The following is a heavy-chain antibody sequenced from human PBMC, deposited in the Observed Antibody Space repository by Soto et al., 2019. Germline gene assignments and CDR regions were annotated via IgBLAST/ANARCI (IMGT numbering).Heavy chain of an antibody. CDR1: GGSISSSNW. D-gene: IGHD6-19*01. V-gene: IGHV4-4*02. Sequence: QVQLQESGPGLVKPSGTLSLTCAVSGGSISSSNWWRWVSQPPGKGLEWIGEIYDSGSTNYTPSPSSRVTRAVDKSKNRVSRTLSSLTAADTAVDYGAVGAVAGSSGMDVWGQGTTVTVSS. J-gene: IGHJ6*02. CDR2: IYDSGST. CDR3: AVGAVAGSSGMDV.